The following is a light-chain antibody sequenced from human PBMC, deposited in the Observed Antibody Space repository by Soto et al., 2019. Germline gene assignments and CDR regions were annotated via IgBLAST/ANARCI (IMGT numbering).Light chain of an antibody. J-gene: IGKJ1*01. CDR3: QQYGSSVCT. CDR1: QSVSSSY. CDR2: GAS. V-gene: IGKV3-20*01. Sequence: EIVLTQSPGTLSLSPGERATLSCRASQSVSSSYLAWYQQKPGQAPRLLIYGASSRATGIPDRFGGSGSGTDFTLTISRLEPEDFAVYYCQQYGSSVCTFGQGTKVDIK.